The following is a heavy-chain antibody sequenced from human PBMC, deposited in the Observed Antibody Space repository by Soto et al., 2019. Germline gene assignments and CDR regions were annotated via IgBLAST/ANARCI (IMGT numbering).Heavy chain of an antibody. CDR2: ISAYNGNT. D-gene: IGHD2-15*01. V-gene: IGHV1-18*01. J-gene: IGHJ3*02. CDR3: ARVPVVNPVFAAFDI. Sequence: ASVKVSCKASGYTFTSYGISWVRQAPGQGLEWMGWISAYNGNTNYAQKLQGRVTMTTDTSTSAAYMELRSLRSDDTAVYYCARVPVVNPVFAAFDIWGQGTMVTVSS. CDR1: GYTFTSYG.